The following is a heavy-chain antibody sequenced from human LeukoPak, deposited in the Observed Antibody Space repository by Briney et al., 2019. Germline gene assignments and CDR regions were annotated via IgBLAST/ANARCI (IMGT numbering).Heavy chain of an antibody. CDR2: IYYSGST. Sequence: SETLSLTCTVSGGSISSYYWSWIRQPPGKRLEWIGYIYYSGSTNCNPSLKSRVTISVDTSKNQFSLKLSSVTAADTAVYYCAAYGDLQFDYWGQGTLVTVSS. CDR3: AAYGDLQFDY. CDR1: GGSISSYY. D-gene: IGHD4-17*01. J-gene: IGHJ4*02. V-gene: IGHV4-59*01.